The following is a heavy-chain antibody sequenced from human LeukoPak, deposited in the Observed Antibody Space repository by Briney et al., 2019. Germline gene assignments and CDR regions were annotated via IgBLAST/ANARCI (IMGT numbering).Heavy chain of an antibody. Sequence: SETLSLTCTVSGGSISSYYWSWIRQPPGKGLGWIGSIYYSGSTYYNPSLKSRVTISVDTSKNQFSLKLSSVTAADTAVYYCARLRRDTPRFLFDYWGQGTLVTVSS. J-gene: IGHJ4*02. D-gene: IGHD2-15*01. CDR3: ARLRRDTPRFLFDY. V-gene: IGHV4-59*05. CDR2: IYYSGST. CDR1: GGSISSYY.